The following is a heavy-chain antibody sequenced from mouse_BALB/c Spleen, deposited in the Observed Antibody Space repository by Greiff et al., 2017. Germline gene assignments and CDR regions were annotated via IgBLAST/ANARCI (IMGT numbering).Heavy chain of an antibody. J-gene: IGHJ2*01. V-gene: IGHV1-9*01. Sequence: VQRVESGAELMKPGASVKMSCKATGYTFSSYWIEWVKQRPGHGLEWIGEILPGSGSTNYNEKFKGKATFTADTSSNTAYMQLSSLTSEDSAVYYCARSYGNYGYYFDYWGQGTTLTVSS. CDR3: ARSYGNYGYYFDY. D-gene: IGHD2-10*02. CDR2: ILPGSGST. CDR1: GYTFSSYW.